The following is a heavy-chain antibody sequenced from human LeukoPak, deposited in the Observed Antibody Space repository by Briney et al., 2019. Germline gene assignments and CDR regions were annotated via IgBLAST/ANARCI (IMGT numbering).Heavy chain of an antibody. CDR2: IIPILDIA. V-gene: IGHV1-69*02. Sequence: ASVKVSCKASGGTFSRFTISWVRQAPGQGLEWMGRIIPILDIANYAQKFQGRVTITADKSTSTAYMELSSLRSEDTAISYCARGYCSSSNCSVTIFGVAEHYFYYGMDVWGQGTTVTVSS. J-gene: IGHJ6*02. D-gene: IGHD3-3*01. CDR1: GGTFSRFT. CDR3: ARGYCSSSNCSVTIFGVAEHYFYYGMDV.